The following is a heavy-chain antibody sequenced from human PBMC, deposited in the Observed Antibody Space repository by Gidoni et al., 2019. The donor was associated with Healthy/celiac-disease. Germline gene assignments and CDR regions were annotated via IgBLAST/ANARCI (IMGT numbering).Heavy chain of an antibody. J-gene: IGHJ4*02. CDR3: ARLNLRYFDWWDPDY. V-gene: IGHV4-34*01. CDR2: INHSGST. D-gene: IGHD3-9*01. Sequence: QVLLQHWGAGLLKPSEPLSLPCAVYGGSFSGYYWSWIRQPPGKGLEWIGEINHSGSTNYNPSLKSRVTISVDTSKNQFSLKLSSVTAADTAVYYCARLNLRYFDWWDPDYWGQGTLVTVSS. CDR1: GGSFSGYY.